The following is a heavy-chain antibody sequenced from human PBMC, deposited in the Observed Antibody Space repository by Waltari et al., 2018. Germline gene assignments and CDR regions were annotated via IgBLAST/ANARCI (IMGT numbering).Heavy chain of an antibody. D-gene: IGHD4-17*01. CDR1: GGSISSGYYY. J-gene: IGHJ4*02. Sequence: QVQLQESGPGLVKPSQTLSLTCTVSGGSISSGYYYWCLLRQPPGKGLEWIGYIYYSGSTYYNPSLKSRVTISVDTSKNQFSLKLSSVTAADTAVYYCARGSFGPTVTLLDWGQGTLVTVSS. CDR2: IYYSGST. V-gene: IGHV4-30-4*08. CDR3: ARGSFGPTVTLLD.